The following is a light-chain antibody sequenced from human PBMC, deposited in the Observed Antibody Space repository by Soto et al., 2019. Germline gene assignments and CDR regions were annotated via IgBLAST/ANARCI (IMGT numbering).Light chain of an antibody. CDR3: QQGYNTSSP. CDR2: AAS. J-gene: IGKJ3*01. Sequence: DIQMTQSPSSLSASVGDRVTISCRTSHSIRTYLNWYQQKLGKAPKVLIYAASNLQSGVPSRFCGSGSGTDFTLTISSLQPEDFATYYCQQGYNTSSPFGPGTKVEI. CDR1: HSIRTY. V-gene: IGKV1-39*01.